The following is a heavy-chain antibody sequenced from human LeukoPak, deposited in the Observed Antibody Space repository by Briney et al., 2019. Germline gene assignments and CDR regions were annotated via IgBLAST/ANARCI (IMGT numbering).Heavy chain of an antibody. CDR1: GFIFSSFD. J-gene: IGHJ4*02. Sequence: GGSLRLSCSAYGFIFSSFDMNWVRQAPGKGLEWVSGISGSGAATYYADSVKGRFTISRDNFKKTLYLQMNGLRAEDTAVYYCASDYGSDLFAFDYWGQGSLVTVSS. V-gene: IGHV3-23*01. D-gene: IGHD3-10*01. CDR3: ASDYGSDLFAFDY. CDR2: ISGSGAAT.